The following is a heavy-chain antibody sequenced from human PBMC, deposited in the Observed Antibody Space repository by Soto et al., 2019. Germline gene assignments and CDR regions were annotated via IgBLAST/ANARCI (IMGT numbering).Heavy chain of an antibody. Sequence: SETLSLTCTVTGGTLSGYYWTWIRQSAGGGLEWIGRIYSSGSTNYNPSLKSRVTISLDTSMSHFSLRLRSVSAADTAVHYCARGQRFSDWFDPWGQGTLVTVSS. J-gene: IGHJ5*02. D-gene: IGHD3-3*01. CDR2: IYSSGST. CDR1: GGTLSGYY. V-gene: IGHV4-4*07. CDR3: ARGQRFSDWFDP.